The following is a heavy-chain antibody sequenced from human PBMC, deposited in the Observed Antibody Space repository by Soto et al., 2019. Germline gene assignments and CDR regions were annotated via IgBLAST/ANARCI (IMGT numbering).Heavy chain of an antibody. Sequence: ASVKVSCKASGNTFHNYAIHWVRQAPGQSLEWMGWIQGGNDNTYYSQRFQGRLTFTRDTSPGTTYMELSSLTSEDTAIYYCARDDSGYSGSHYIDYFNFWGQGTLVTVSS. CDR1: GNTFHNYA. CDR2: IQGGNDNT. V-gene: IGHV1-3*01. CDR3: ARDDSGYSGSHYIDYFNF. D-gene: IGHD1-26*01. J-gene: IGHJ4*02.